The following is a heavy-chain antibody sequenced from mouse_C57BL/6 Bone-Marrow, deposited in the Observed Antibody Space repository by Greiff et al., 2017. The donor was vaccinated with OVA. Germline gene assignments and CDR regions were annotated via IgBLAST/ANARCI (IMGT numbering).Heavy chain of an antibody. J-gene: IGHJ2*01. V-gene: IGHV1-82*01. CDR2: IYPGDGDT. CDR1: GYAFSSSW. CDR3: ARWRRIGYLDY. Sequence: QVQLQQSGPELVKPGASVKISCTASGYAFSSSWMNWVKQRPGQGLEWIGRIYPGDGDTNYNGKFKGKATLTADKSSSTAYMQLSSLTSEASAVYSGARWRRIGYLDYWGQGTTLTVSS. D-gene: IGHD2-14*01.